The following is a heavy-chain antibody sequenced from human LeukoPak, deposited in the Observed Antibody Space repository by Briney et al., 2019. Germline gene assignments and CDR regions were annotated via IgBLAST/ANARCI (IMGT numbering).Heavy chain of an antibody. J-gene: IGHJ4*02. CDR2: INWNGGST. CDR1: GFIFDAFG. D-gene: IGHD1-26*01. V-gene: IGHV3-20*04. Sequence: RSGGSLRLSCTASGFIFDAFGMSWVRQVPGKGLEWVSGINWNGGSTGYADSVKGRFTISRDNAKNSLYLQMNSLRAEDTALYYCASGGIYYGAAFDFWGQGSLVTVSA. CDR3: ASGGIYYGAAFDF.